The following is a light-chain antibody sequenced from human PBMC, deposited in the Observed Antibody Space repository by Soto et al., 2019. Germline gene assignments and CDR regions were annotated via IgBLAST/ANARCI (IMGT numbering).Light chain of an antibody. Sequence: QSVLTQPRSVSGSPGQSVTISCTGSSSDVGGYNYVSWYQQHPGKAPKVIIYDVTKRPSGVPDRFSGSKSGNTASLTISGLQAEDEADYYCCSYAGSYTWVFGGGTKLTVL. CDR2: DVT. J-gene: IGLJ3*02. V-gene: IGLV2-11*01. CDR3: CSYAGSYTWV. CDR1: SSDVGGYNY.